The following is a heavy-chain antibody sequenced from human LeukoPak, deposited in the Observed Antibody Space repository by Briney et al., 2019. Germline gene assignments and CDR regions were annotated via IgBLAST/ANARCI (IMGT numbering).Heavy chain of an antibody. D-gene: IGHD2-2*01. CDR2: IYHSGST. CDR1: GGSISSGGYY. J-gene: IGHJ5*02. V-gene: IGHV4-30-2*01. Sequence: PSQTLSLTCTVSGGSISSGGYYWSWIRQPPGKGLEWIGYIYHSGSTYYNPSLKSRVTISVDRSKNQFSLKLSSVTAADTAVYYCARGQWVVVPAAIAWFDPWGQGTLVTVSS. CDR3: ARGQWVVVPAAIAWFDP.